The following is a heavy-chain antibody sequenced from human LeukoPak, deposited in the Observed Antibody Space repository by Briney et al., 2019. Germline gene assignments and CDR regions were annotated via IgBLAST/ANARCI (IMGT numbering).Heavy chain of an antibody. Sequence: GGSLRLSCAASGFTVSSNYMSWVRQVPRRGLEWVSVIYSGGSTYYADSVKGRFTISRDNSKNTLYLQMNSLRAEDTAVYYCAREREGSSTSFGAFDIWGQGTMVTVSS. CDR2: IYSGGST. CDR3: AREREGSSTSFGAFDI. CDR1: GFTVSSNY. V-gene: IGHV3-66*02. D-gene: IGHD2-2*01. J-gene: IGHJ3*02.